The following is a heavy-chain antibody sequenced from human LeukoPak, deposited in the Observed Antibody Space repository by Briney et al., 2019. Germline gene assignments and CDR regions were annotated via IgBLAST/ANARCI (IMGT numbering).Heavy chain of an antibody. CDR1: GFTFRSYA. J-gene: IGHJ3*02. CDR3: AKSNSMIVVVDAFDI. D-gene: IGHD3-22*01. Sequence: GGSLRLSCAASGFTFRSYAMNWVRQAPGKGLEWVSAISGSGGSTYYADSVKGRFTISRDNSKNTLYLQMNSLRAEDTAVYYCAKSNSMIVVVDAFDIWGQGTMVTVSS. V-gene: IGHV3-23*01. CDR2: ISGSGGST.